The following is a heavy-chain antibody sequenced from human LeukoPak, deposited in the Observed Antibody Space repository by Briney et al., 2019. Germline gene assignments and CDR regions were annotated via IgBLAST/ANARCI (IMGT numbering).Heavy chain of an antibody. Sequence: SETLSLTCTVSGGSISSYYWSWIRQPPGKGLEWIGYIYHSGSTNYNPSLKSRVTISVDTSKNQFSLKLSSVTAADTAVYYCARATYNWNDVPFDYWGQGTLVTVSS. J-gene: IGHJ4*02. D-gene: IGHD1-20*01. V-gene: IGHV4-59*01. CDR2: IYHSGST. CDR3: ARATYNWNDVPFDY. CDR1: GGSISSYY.